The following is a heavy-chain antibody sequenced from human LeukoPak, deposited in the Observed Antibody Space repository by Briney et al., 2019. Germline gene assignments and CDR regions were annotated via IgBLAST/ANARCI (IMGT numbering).Heavy chain of an antibody. V-gene: IGHV1-69*06. Sequence: SVRVSCKASGGTFSSYAISWVRQAPGQGLEWMGGIIPIFGTANYAQKFQGRVTITADKSTSTAYMELSSLRSEDTAVYYCASLEKSFYYGSGSYSSDDAFDIWGQGTMVTVSS. CDR2: IIPIFGTA. J-gene: IGHJ3*02. CDR3: ASLEKSFYYGSGSYSSDDAFDI. CDR1: GGTFSSYA. D-gene: IGHD3-10*01.